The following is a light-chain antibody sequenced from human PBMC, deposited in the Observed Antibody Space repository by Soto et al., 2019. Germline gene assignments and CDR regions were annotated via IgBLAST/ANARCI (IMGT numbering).Light chain of an antibody. J-gene: IGKJ1*01. CDR2: GAS. V-gene: IGKV3-20*01. CDR1: QSVSRY. Sequence: IVLTQSPGNMVMSPCGRATSSCRASQSVSRYLACDQQKPGQAPRLLIYGASNRATGIPDRFSGSGSGTDFTITISRLEPDDFAVYYRKQYGSSGTFGQGTKVDIK. CDR3: KQYGSSGT.